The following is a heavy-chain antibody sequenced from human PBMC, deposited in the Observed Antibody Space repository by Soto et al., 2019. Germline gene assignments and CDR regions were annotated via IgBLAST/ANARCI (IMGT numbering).Heavy chain of an antibody. J-gene: IGHJ5*02. CDR2: IYYSGST. CDR1: GGSISSYY. Sequence: SETLSLTCTVSGGSISSYYWGWMRQPPGKGLEWIGYIYYSGSTNYSPSLKSRVTISVDTSKNQFSLKLSSVTAADTAVYYCARVGYYYDSSEPWGQGTLVTVSS. V-gene: IGHV4-59*01. D-gene: IGHD3-22*01. CDR3: ARVGYYYDSSEP.